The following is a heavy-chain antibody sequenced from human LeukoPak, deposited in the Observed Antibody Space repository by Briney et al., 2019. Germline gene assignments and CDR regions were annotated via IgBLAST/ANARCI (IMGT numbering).Heavy chain of an antibody. CDR1: GFTFSSYA. Sequence: PGGSLRLSCAASGFTFSSYAMSWVRQAPGKGLEWVSAISGSGGSTYYADSVKGRFTISRDNSKNTLYLQMNSLRVEDTAVYYCARVGKAARSEWFDPWGQGTLVTVSS. CDR2: ISGSGGST. J-gene: IGHJ5*02. D-gene: IGHD6-6*01. V-gene: IGHV3-23*01. CDR3: ARVGKAARSEWFDP.